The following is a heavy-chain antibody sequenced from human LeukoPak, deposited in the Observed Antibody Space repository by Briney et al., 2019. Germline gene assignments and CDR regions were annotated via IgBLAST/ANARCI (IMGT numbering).Heavy chain of an antibody. CDR1: GGSFSGYY. D-gene: IGHD3-16*01. CDR2: INHSGST. J-gene: IGHJ6*02. Sequence: SETLSLTCAVYGGSFSGYYWSWIRQPPGKGLEWIGEINHSGSTNYNPSLKSRVTISVDTSKNQFSLKLSSVTAADTAVYYCARSGVRGSRGHYGMDVWGQGTTVTVSS. V-gene: IGHV4-34*01. CDR3: ARSGVRGSRGHYGMDV.